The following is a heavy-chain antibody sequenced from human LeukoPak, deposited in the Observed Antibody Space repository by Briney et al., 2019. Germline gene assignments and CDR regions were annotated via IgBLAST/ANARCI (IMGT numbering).Heavy chain of an antibody. D-gene: IGHD2-21*01. V-gene: IGHV3-11*01. CDR2: ITSSDRST. CDR3: TRDPDYGDPD. CDR1: GFRFSDHY. J-gene: IGHJ4*02. Sequence: GGSLRLSRTASGFRFSDHYMTWMRQAPGKGLEWISYITSSDRSTDYADSVKGRFIISRDNAMNSLFLQMSSLRVDDTAVYYCTRDPDYGDPDWGQGTLVTVSS.